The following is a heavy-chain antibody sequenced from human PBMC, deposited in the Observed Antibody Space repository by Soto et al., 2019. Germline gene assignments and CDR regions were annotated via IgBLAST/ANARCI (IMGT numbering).Heavy chain of an antibody. Sequence: SVKVSCKASGFTFTSSAVQWVRQARGQRLEWIGWIVVGSGNTNYAQKFQERVTITRDMSTSTAYMELSSLRSEDTAVCYCAREIVVARGASYFDYWGPGTLVTVSS. V-gene: IGHV1-58*01. CDR1: GFTFTSSA. CDR2: IVVGSGNT. D-gene: IGHD2-2*01. CDR3: AREIVVARGASYFDY. J-gene: IGHJ4*02.